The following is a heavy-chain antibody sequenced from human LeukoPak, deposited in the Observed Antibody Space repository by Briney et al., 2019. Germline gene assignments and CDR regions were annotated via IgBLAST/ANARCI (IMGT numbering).Heavy chain of an antibody. J-gene: IGHJ4*02. CDR1: GGSFSGYY. D-gene: IGHD3-10*02. CDR2: INHSGST. Sequence: PSETLSLTCAVYGGSFSGYYWSWIRQPPGKGLEWIGEINHSGSTNYNPSLKSRVTISVDTSKNQFSLKLSSVTAADTAVYYCARGRVYYVFDYWGQGTLVTVSS. CDR3: ARGRVYYVFDY. V-gene: IGHV4-34*01.